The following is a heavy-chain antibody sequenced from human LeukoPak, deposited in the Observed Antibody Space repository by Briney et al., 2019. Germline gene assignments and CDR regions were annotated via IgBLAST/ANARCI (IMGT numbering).Heavy chain of an antibody. Sequence: PSETLSLTCTVSGGSISSYYWSRVRQPPGKGLEWMGYIYYSGTTNYNPSLKSRVTISVDTSKNQFSLKLSSVTAADTAVYYCARGVYIAAAQYGYWGQGTLVTVSS. CDR1: GGSISSYY. J-gene: IGHJ4*02. V-gene: IGHV4-59*01. CDR3: ARGVYIAAAQYGY. CDR2: IYYSGTT. D-gene: IGHD6-13*01.